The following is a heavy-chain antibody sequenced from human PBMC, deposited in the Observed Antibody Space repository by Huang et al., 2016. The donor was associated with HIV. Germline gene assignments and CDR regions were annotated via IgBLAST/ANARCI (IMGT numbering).Heavy chain of an antibody. CDR2: INTKTGKP. D-gene: IGHD3-9*01. CDR3: ARYRLTGTFLDS. CDR1: GYTFTTYS. V-gene: IGHV7-4-1*02. Sequence: QVQLVQSGSELRKPGASVKVSCKASGYTFTTYSLLWVRQAPGPGLEGMGWINTKTGKPTSAQGFTGRFVSSLDTTVNTAYLQISSLKTDDTAKYFCARYRLTGTFLDSWGQGTQVTVSS. J-gene: IGHJ4*02.